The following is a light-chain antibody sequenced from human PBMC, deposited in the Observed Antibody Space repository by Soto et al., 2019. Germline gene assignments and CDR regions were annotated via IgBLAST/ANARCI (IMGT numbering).Light chain of an antibody. J-gene: IGKJ1*01. CDR3: QQYGASPRT. V-gene: IGKV3-20*01. CDR1: ESVSGSY. CDR2: GAS. Sequence: EIVLAQSPGTLSLSPGKGATLSCRASESVSGSYLAWYQHKPGQAPRLLIYGASSRAAGIPDRFRGSGSGTDFTLSISRLEPEDFGVYYCQQYGASPRTFGQGTKVEFK.